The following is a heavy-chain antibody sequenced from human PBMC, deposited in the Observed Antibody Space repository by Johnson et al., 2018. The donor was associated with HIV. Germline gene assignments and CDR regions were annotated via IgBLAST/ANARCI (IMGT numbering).Heavy chain of an antibody. CDR3: ARDLTNWGVGDAFDI. CDR1: GVSFSSYW. D-gene: IGHD7-27*01. V-gene: IGHV3-30-3*01. CDR2: ISYDGSNK. J-gene: IGHJ3*02. Sequence: QVQLVESGGGLVQPGGSLRLSCVDSGVSFSSYWMSWVRQAPGKGLEWVAVISYDGSNKYYADSVKGRFTISRDNSKNTLYLQMNSLRAEDTAVYYCARDLTNWGVGDAFDIWGQGTMVTVSS.